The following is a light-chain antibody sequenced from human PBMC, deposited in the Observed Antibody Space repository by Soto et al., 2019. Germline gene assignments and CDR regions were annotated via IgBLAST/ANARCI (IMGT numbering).Light chain of an antibody. J-gene: IGKJ5*01. CDR3: QQRSNWTPT. CDR1: QSVNSN. CDR2: DAS. V-gene: IGKV3-11*01. Sequence: IMMTQSPVTLSVSPGERATLSCRASQSVNSNLAWYQQKPGQAPRPLIYDASNRATGIPARFSGSGSGTDGTITISSLENEDGAVYYCQQRSNWTPTFGQGTRLEIK.